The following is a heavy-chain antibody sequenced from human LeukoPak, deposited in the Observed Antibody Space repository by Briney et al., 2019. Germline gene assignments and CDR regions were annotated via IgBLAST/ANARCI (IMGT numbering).Heavy chain of an antibody. CDR2: ISSSSSYI. CDR3: AREAQYSSSWYVRLYNWFDP. Sequence: GGSLRLSCGASGFAFNSYSMNWVRQAPGKGLEWVSSISSSSSYIYYADSVKGRFTISRDNAKNSLYLQMNSLRAEDTAVYYCAREAQYSSSWYVRLYNWFDPWGQGTLVTVSS. CDR1: GFAFNSYS. V-gene: IGHV3-21*01. D-gene: IGHD6-13*01. J-gene: IGHJ5*02.